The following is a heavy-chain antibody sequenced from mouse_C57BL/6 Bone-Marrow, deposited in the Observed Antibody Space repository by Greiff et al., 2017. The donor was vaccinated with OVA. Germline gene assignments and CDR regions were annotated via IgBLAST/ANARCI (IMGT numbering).Heavy chain of an antibody. D-gene: IGHD1-1*01. CDR1: GYTFTSYW. CDR3: ARFITLVWYFDV. J-gene: IGHJ1*03. CDR2: IVPSDSYT. V-gene: IGHV1-50*01. Sequence: VQLQQPGAELVKPGASVKLSCKASGYTFTSYWMQWVKQRPGQGLEWIGTIVPSDSYTNYNQKFKGKAKLTVATASSTAYMPLSSLTSEDSAVYYCARFITLVWYFDVWGTGTTVTVSS.